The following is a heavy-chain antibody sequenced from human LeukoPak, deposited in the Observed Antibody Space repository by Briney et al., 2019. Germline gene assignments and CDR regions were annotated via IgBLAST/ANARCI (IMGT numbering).Heavy chain of an antibody. CDR1: GGSFSGYY. CDR3: ARGPRGGSYSPPHKPMYDY. D-gene: IGHD1-26*01. Sequence: ASETLSLTCAVYGGSFSGYYWSWIRQPPGKGLEWIREINHSGSTNYNPSLKSRVTISVDTSKNQFSLKLSSVTAADTAVYYCARGPRGGSYSPPHKPMYDYWGQGTLVTVSS. J-gene: IGHJ4*02. V-gene: IGHV4-34*01. CDR2: INHSGST.